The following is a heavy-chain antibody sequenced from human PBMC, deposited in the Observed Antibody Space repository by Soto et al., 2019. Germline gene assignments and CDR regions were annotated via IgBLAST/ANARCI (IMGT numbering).Heavy chain of an antibody. V-gene: IGHV1-18*01. CDR2: ISAYNGNT. D-gene: IGHD3-22*01. CDR3: ARGLNYYYDSSGYGDAFDI. J-gene: IGHJ3*02. CDR1: GYTFTSYG. Sequence: ASVKVSCKASGYTFTSYGISWVRQAPGQGHERMGWISAYNGNTNYAQKLQGRVTMTTDTSTSTAYMELRSLRSDDTAVYYCARGLNYYYDSSGYGDAFDIWGQGTMVTVSS.